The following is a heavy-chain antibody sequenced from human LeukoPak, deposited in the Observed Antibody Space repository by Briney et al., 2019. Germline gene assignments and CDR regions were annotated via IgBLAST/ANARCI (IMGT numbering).Heavy chain of an antibody. CDR1: GGSIRSYY. V-gene: IGHV4-59*01. CDR2: IFYSGST. J-gene: IGHJ4*02. D-gene: IGHD3-22*01. CDR3: ASTLVRYYDSSGIDYFDY. Sequence: SETLSLTCTVSGGSIRSYYWNWIRQSPGKGLEWIGYIFYSGSTNYNPSLKSRVTILIDTSKNQFSLKLSSVTAADTAVYYCASTLVRYYDSSGIDYFDYWGQGTLVTVSS.